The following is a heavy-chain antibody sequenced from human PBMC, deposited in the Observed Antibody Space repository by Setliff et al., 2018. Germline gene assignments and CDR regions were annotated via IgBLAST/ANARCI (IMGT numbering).Heavy chain of an antibody. V-gene: IGHV1-18*04. CDR2: ISPYNDNT. CDR3: ATLVRFCTRTACQRLAGDES. D-gene: IGHD2-8*01. J-gene: IGHJ5*01. CDR1: GYMFKSYD. Sequence: ASVKVSCKASGYMFKSYDINWMRQAPGQGFEWMGWISPYNDNTKSAQKFQGRITLTTDTTTSTSYMELRSLRSDDTAVYYCATLVRFCTRTACQRLAGDESWGQGTLVTVSS.